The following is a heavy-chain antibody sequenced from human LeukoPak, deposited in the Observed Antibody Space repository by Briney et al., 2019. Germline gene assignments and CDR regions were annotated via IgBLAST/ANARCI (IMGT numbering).Heavy chain of an antibody. J-gene: IGHJ4*02. CDR1: GFTLSSYW. V-gene: IGHV3-7*01. Sequence: GGSLRLSCAASGFTLSSYWMTWVRQAPGKGLEWVANINQDGSQKYYVDSVKGRFTVSRDNSKNTLYLQMNSLRAEDTAVYYCARDSYSSSSAIDYWGQGTLVTVSS. CDR2: INQDGSQK. CDR3: ARDSYSSSSAIDY. D-gene: IGHD6-6*01.